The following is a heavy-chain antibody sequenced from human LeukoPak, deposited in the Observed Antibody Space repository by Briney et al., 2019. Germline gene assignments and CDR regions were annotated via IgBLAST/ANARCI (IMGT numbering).Heavy chain of an antibody. CDR2: IYYSGST. CDR3: ASFYDFWSGYLN. J-gene: IGHJ4*02. D-gene: IGHD3-3*01. Sequence: SETLSLTCTVSGGSISSYYWNWIRQPPGKGLEWIGYIYYSGSTNYNPSLKSRVAISVDTSKNQFSLKLSSVTAADTAVYYCASFYDFWSGYLNWGQGTLVTVSS. V-gene: IGHV4-59*08. CDR1: GGSISSYY.